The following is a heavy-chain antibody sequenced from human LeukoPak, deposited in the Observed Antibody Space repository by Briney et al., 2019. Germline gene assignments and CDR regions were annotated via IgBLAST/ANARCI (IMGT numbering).Heavy chain of an antibody. CDR1: GFTFSSYA. J-gene: IGHJ2*01. D-gene: IGHD3-10*01. V-gene: IGHV3-30-3*01. CDR2: ISYDGSNK. Sequence: GGSLRLSCAASGFTFSSYAMHWVRQAPGKGLEWVAVISYDGSNKYYADSVKGRFTISRDNSKNTLYLQMNSLRAEDTAVYYCARDVLCAGGIGYWGRGTLVTVSS. CDR3: ARDVLCAGGIGY.